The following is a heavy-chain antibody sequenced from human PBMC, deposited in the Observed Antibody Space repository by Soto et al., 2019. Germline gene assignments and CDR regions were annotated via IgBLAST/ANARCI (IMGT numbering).Heavy chain of an antibody. Sequence: KPSETLSLTCTVSGGSISSYYWSWIRQPAGKGLEWIGRIYTSGSTNYNPSLKSRVTMSVDTSKNQFSLKLSSVTAADTAVYYCARDPEGNCSSTSCYTVDYWGQGTLVTVSS. CDR2: IYTSGST. CDR1: GGSISSYY. CDR3: ARDPEGNCSSTSCYTVDY. D-gene: IGHD2-2*02. J-gene: IGHJ4*02. V-gene: IGHV4-4*07.